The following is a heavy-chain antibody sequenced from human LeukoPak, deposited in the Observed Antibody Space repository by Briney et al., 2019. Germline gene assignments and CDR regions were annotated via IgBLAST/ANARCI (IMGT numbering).Heavy chain of an antibody. Sequence: GASVKVSCKVSGGTNYAISWVRQAPGQGLEWMGGIIPILDVANSAQKFQGRVTITRNTSISTAYMELSSLRSEDTAVYYCAVAAANTRLGDAFDIWGQGTMVTVSS. CDR2: IIPILDVA. J-gene: IGHJ3*02. V-gene: IGHV1-69*10. CDR3: AVAAANTRLGDAFDI. CDR1: GGTNYA. D-gene: IGHD6-13*01.